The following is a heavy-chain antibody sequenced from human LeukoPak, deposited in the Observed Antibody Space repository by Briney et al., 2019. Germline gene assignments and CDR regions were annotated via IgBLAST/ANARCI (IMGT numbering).Heavy chain of an antibody. D-gene: IGHD5-12*01. CDR2: IGTAGDT. CDR1: GFTFSSYD. V-gene: IGHV3-13*01. Sequence: GGSLRLSCAASGFTFSSYDMHWVRQATGKGLEWVSAIGTAGDTYYPGSVKGRFTISRENAKNSLYLQMNSLRAGDTAVYYCARVPREGLRSAYGMDVWGQGTLVTVSS. CDR3: ARVPREGLRSAYGMDV. J-gene: IGHJ6*02.